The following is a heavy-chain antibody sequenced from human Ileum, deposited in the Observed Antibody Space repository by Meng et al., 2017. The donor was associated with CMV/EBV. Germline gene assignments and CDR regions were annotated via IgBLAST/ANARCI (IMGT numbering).Heavy chain of an antibody. D-gene: IGHD2-2*01. V-gene: IGHV3-21*01. J-gene: IGHJ4*02. CDR1: GISLSHYT. CDR2: ISSTSAYR. CDR3: ATSRGDYFDY. Sequence: DVQLVESGXXXXXPXXAXXLSCAVSGISLSHYTMKWVRQAPGKGLEWVSSISSTSAYRYYTDSVKGRFTIFRDNAKSSLYLQLDSLTADDTAVYYCATSRGDYFDYWGLGTLVTVSS.